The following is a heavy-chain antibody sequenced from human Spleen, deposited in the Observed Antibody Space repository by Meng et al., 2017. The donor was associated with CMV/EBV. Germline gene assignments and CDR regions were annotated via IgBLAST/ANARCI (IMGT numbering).Heavy chain of an antibody. CDR2: ILYDGRNK. CDR1: GFTFSSYA. V-gene: IGHV3-30*04. CDR3: ARDADLSNDFWSGSAGMDV. Sequence: GESLKISCEASGFTFSSYAMHWVRQAPGKGLEWVTAILYDGRNKNYADSVRGRFTISRDNSNNTMFLHMNSLRAEDTAVYYCARDADLSNDFWSGSAGMDVWGQGTTVTVSS. J-gene: IGHJ6*02. D-gene: IGHD3-3*01.